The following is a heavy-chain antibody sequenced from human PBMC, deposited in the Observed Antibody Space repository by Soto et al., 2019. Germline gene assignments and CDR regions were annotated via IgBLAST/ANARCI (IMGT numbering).Heavy chain of an antibody. CDR1: GGSFSGYY. V-gene: IGHV4-34*01. D-gene: IGHD6-19*01. Sequence: QVQLQQWGAGLLKPSETLSLTCAVYGGSFSGYYWSWIRQPPGKGREWIGAINHSGSTNYNPSLKSRVTISVDTSKNQFSLKLSSVTAADTAVYYCARVPSYSSGWCRRRAFDIWGQGTMVTVSS. CDR2: INHSGST. J-gene: IGHJ3*02. CDR3: ARVPSYSSGWCRRRAFDI.